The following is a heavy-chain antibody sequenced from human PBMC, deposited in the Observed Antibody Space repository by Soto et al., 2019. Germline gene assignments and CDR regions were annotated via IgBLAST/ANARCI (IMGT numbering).Heavy chain of an antibody. D-gene: IGHD2-21*02. Sequence: SETLSLTCTVSGGSISSGDYYWSWIRQPPGKGLEWIGYIYYSGSTYYNPSLKSRVTISVDTSKDQFSLKLSSVTAADTAVYYCARVHCGGDCYLFDYWGQGTLVTVSS. V-gene: IGHV4-30-4*01. CDR1: GGSISSGDYY. CDR2: IYYSGST. CDR3: ARVHCGGDCYLFDY. J-gene: IGHJ4*02.